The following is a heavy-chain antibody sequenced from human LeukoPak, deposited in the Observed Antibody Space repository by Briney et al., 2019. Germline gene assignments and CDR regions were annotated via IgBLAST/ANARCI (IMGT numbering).Heavy chain of an antibody. CDR2: ISGSGGST. D-gene: IGHD2-15*01. CDR1: GFTFSSYA. J-gene: IGHJ6*02. Sequence: PGGSLRLSCAASGFTFSSYAMSWVRQAPGKGLEWVSAISGSGGSTYYADSVKGRFTISRDNSKNTLYLQMNSLRAEDTAVYYCAKDTRGHIRIAYYYGMDVWGQGTTVTVSS. V-gene: IGHV3-23*01. CDR3: AKDTRGHIRIAYYYGMDV.